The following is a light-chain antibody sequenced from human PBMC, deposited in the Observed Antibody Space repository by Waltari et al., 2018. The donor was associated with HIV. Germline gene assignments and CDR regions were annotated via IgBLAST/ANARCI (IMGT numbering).Light chain of an antibody. CDR2: EVS. CDR1: NSDVGAYDY. J-gene: IGLJ1*01. Sequence: QSALTQPASVSGSPGQSITISCTGTNSDVGAYDYVSWYQHHPGKAPKLIIYEVSKRPSGVSDRFSGSKSGNTASLTISGLQAEDEADYYCSSFTTSITLLFATGTKVTVL. CDR3: SSFTTSITLL. V-gene: IGLV2-14*01.